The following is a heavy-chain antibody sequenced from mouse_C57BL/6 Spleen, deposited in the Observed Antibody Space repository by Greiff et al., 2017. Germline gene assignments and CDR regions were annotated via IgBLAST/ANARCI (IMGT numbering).Heavy chain of an antibody. CDR3: ARTNYYGSSYAYAMDY. Sequence: QVQLQQPGAELVKPGASVKMSCKASGYTFTSYWITWVKQRPGQGLEWIGDIYPGSGSTNYNEKFKSKATLTVDTSSSTAYMQLSSLTSEDSAVYYCARTNYYGSSYAYAMDYWGQGTSVTVSS. J-gene: IGHJ4*01. D-gene: IGHD1-1*01. CDR1: GYTFTSYW. CDR2: IYPGSGST. V-gene: IGHV1-55*01.